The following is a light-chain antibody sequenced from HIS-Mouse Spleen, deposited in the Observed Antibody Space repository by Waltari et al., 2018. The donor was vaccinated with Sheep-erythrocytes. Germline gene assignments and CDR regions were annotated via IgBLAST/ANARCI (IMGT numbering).Light chain of an antibody. Sequence: SSELTQPPSVSVSPGQTASIPCSGDKLGDQYACWYQQKPGQSPVLVIYQDSKRPSGIPERFSGSNSGNTATLTISGTQAMDEADYYCQAWDSSTAWVFGGGTKLTVL. J-gene: IGLJ3*02. CDR3: QAWDSSTAWV. CDR2: QDS. CDR1: KLGDQY. V-gene: IGLV3-1*01.